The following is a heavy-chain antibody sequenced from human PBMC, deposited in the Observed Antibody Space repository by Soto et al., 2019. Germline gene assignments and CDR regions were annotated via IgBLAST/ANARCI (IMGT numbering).Heavy chain of an antibody. J-gene: IGHJ6*02. CDR1: GYTFTSYA. D-gene: IGHD1-26*01. CDR3: ARGVGVGATGPQDYYYYGMDV. Sequence: QVQLVQSGAEVKKPGASVKVSCKASGYTFTSYAMHWVRQAPGQRLEWMGWINAGNGNTKYSQKFQGRVTITRDTSASTAYMELSSLRSEDTAVYYCARGVGVGATGPQDYYYYGMDVWGQGTTVTVSS. CDR2: INAGNGNT. V-gene: IGHV1-3*01.